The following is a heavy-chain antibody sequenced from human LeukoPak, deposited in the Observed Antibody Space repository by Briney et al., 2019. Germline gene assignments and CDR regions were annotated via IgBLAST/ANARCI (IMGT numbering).Heavy chain of an antibody. CDR2: IYYSGST. V-gene: IGHV4-59*01. CDR3: AREGKLTGYFGGLGFNY. J-gene: IGHJ4*02. D-gene: IGHD6-19*01. CDR1: GGSISTYY. Sequence: SETLSLTCTVSGGSISTYYWSWIRQPPGKGLEWIGNIYYSGSTIYNPSLKSRVTMSVDTSKNQFSLNLTSVTAADTAVYYCAREGKLTGYFGGLGFNYWGQGTLVTVSS.